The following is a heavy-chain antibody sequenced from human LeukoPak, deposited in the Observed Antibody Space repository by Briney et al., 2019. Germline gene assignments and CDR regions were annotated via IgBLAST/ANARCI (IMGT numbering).Heavy chain of an antibody. CDR1: GFTFSSYA. CDR2: ISGSGGST. CDR3: AKPMLMYSSGWCAFDY. D-gene: IGHD6-19*01. V-gene: IGHV3-23*01. Sequence: GGSLRLSCAASGFTFSSYAMSWVRQAPGKGLEWVSAISGSGGSTYYADSVKGRFTISRDNSKNTLYLQMNSLRAEDTAVYYCAKPMLMYSSGWCAFDYWGQGTLVTVSS. J-gene: IGHJ4*02.